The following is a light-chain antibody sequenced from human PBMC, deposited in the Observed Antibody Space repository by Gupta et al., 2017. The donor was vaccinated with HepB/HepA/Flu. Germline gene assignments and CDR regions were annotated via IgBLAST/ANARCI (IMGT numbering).Light chain of an antibody. V-gene: IGKV3-20*01. CDR2: AAS. CDR3: QEDGSSSCI. Sequence: EIVLMPPPGTLSLSPGERATSTHRASQSVVFDDLAWFQQRPGQAPRLLIYAASTSAAGIPDRFSGSGSGTDFTLTIIRLVPDDFGVYYCQEDGSSSCIFGQGTKLDIK. J-gene: IGKJ2*02. CDR1: QSVVFDD.